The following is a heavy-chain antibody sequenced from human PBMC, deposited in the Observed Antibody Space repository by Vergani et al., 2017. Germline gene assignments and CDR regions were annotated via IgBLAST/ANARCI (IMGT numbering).Heavy chain of an antibody. CDR2: FYTGGGT. V-gene: IGHV4-61*02. J-gene: IGHJ6*02. CDR3: ARDPLYSTTWPFLLLDMDV. D-gene: IGHD6-13*01. Sequence: QVQLQESGPGLVRPSQTLSLTCTVSGGSISSGNYYWSWFRQPAGKGLEWIGRFYTGGGTGYNPSLKSRVTISVDTSKNQFFLQLSSVTAADTAVYYCARDPLYSTTWPFLLLDMDVWGQGTTVTVSS. CDR1: GGSISSGNYY.